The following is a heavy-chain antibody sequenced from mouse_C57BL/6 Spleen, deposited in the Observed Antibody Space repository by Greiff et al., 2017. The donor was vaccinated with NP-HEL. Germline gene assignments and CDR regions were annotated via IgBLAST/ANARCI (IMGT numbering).Heavy chain of an antibody. CDR1: GYAFSSYW. J-gene: IGHJ4*01. CDR2: IYPGDGDT. CDR3: ARQLLWLTSGAMDY. D-gene: IGHD2-1*01. Sequence: QVQLQQSGAELVKPGASVKISCKASGYAFSSYWMNWVKQRPGKGLEWIGQIYPGDGDTNYNGKFKGKATLTADKSSSTAYMQLSSLTSEDSAVYFCARQLLWLTSGAMDYWGQGTSVTVSS. V-gene: IGHV1-80*01.